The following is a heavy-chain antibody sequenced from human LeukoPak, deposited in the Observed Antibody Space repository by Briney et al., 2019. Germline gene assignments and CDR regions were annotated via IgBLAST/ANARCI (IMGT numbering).Heavy chain of an antibody. CDR3: AKGSYGSGSYVDK. D-gene: IGHD3-10*01. Sequence: PGGSLRPSCAASGFTFSNYKMNWVRQAPGKGLEWVSSISSSSSYIYYADSVKGRFTISRDNAKNSLYLQMSSLRAEDTAFYYCAKGSYGSGSYVDKWGQGTLVTVSS. V-gene: IGHV3-21*04. CDR1: GFTFSNYK. CDR2: ISSSSSYI. J-gene: IGHJ4*02.